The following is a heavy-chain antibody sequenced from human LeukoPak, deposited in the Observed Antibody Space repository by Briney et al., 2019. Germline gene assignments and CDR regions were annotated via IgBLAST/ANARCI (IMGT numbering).Heavy chain of an antibody. V-gene: IGHV3-30-3*01. Sequence: GGSLRLSCAASGFTFSSYAMHWVRQAPGKGLEWVAVISYDGSNKYYADSVKGRFTISRDNSKNTLYLQMNSLRAEDTALYYCAKELGRAARSEYYYYYYGMDVWGQGTTVTVSS. CDR3: AKELGRAARSEYYYYYYGMDV. D-gene: IGHD6-6*01. J-gene: IGHJ6*02. CDR2: ISYDGSNK. CDR1: GFTFSSYA.